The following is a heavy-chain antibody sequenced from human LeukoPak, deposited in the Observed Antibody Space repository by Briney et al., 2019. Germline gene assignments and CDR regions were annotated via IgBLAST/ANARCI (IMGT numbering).Heavy chain of an antibody. Sequence: GGSLRLSCAASGFTFSTYAMTWVRQAPGKGLEWVLAISGSGGNTYYADSVKGRFTISRDNSKNMLYLQMNSLRADDTAVYYCAKDGGYWGQGTLVSVSS. D-gene: IGHD3-10*01. V-gene: IGHV3-23*01. CDR3: AKDGGY. CDR1: GFTFSTYA. CDR2: ISGSGGNT. J-gene: IGHJ4*02.